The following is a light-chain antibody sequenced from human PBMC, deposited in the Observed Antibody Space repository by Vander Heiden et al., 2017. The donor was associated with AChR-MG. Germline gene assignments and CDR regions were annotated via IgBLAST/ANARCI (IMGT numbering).Light chain of an antibody. CDR2: AAS. CDR1: QSVFSN. J-gene: IGKJ4*01. V-gene: IGKV3-15*01. Sequence: IVMTQSPATLSVSPGERAILSCRASQSVFSNLAWYQQKPGQAPRLLIYAASTRATGVPARLSGSGSGTEFTLTISSLQSEDFAVYYCQQYDKWPLAFGGGTKVEIK. CDR3: QQYDKWPLA.